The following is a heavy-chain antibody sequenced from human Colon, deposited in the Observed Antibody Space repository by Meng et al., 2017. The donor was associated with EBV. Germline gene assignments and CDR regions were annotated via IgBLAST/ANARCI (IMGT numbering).Heavy chain of an antibody. CDR1: GASFSPHT. D-gene: IGHD1-14*01. CDR3: ARGRRNEPLFDY. J-gene: IGHJ4*02. CDR2: LIAVFDKT. Sequence: QVRLVRSGPEVKSLGTSVKGACKPSGASFSPHTFSWVRQAPGQGLEWMGGLIAVFDKTKAAPRFQDRVTFTADESTSTAYMELSSLTFDDTAVYFCARGRRNEPLFDYWGQGTLVTASS. V-gene: IGHV1-69*13.